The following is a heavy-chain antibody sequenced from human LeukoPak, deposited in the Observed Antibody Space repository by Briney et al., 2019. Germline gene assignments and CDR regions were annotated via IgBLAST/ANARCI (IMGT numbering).Heavy chain of an antibody. CDR1: GASMTVYY. D-gene: IGHD3-10*01. V-gene: IGHV4-59*01. CDR2: IHDGGST. J-gene: IGHJ5*02. CDR3: ARGVSASWFTWFDP. Sequence: SETLSLTCTVSGASMTVYYWTWIRQAPGKELEWIGYIHDGGSTNYNPSLKNRVTMLVDRSKNQFSLRLNSVTAADTAVYYCARGVSASWFTWFDPWGQGTLVTVSS.